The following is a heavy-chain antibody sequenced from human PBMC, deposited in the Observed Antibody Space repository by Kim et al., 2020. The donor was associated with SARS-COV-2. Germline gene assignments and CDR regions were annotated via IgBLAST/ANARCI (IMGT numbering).Heavy chain of an antibody. CDR2: INPSGGST. Sequence: ASVKVSCKASGYTFTSYYMHWVRQAPGQGLEWMGIINPSGGSTSYAQKFQGRVTMTRDTSTSTVYMELSSLRSEDTAVYYCARTAGTDIVVVVAATPFDYWGQGTLVTVSS. D-gene: IGHD2-15*01. CDR3: ARTAGTDIVVVVAATPFDY. CDR1: GYTFTSYY. V-gene: IGHV1-46*01. J-gene: IGHJ4*02.